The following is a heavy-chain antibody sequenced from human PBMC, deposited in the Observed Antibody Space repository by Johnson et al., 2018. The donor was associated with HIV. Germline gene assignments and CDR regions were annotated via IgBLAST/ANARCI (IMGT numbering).Heavy chain of an antibody. J-gene: IGHJ3*02. CDR1: KFAFSTYA. Sequence: VQLVESGGGVVQPGRSLRLSCAASKFAFSTYAMHWVRQAPGKGLEWVSVIYSGGSTYYADSVKGRFTISRDNSKNTLYLQMNSLRAEDTAVYYCAIPSPYYYDSSAFDIWGQGTMVTVSS. CDR3: AIPSPYYYDSSAFDI. CDR2: IYSGGST. D-gene: IGHD3-22*01. V-gene: IGHV3-NL1*01.